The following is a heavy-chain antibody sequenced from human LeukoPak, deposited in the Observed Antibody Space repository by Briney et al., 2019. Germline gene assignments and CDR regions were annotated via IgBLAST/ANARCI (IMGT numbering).Heavy chain of an antibody. Sequence: GGSLRLSCAASGFTFSSYSMNWVRQAPGKGLEWVSYISSSSSTIYYADSVKGRFTISRDNAKNSLYLQMNSLRAEDTAVYYCARRTDRAAAGLYYFDYRGQGTLVTVSS. J-gene: IGHJ4*02. CDR3: ARRTDRAAAGLYYFDY. CDR2: ISSSSSTI. CDR1: GFTFSSYS. V-gene: IGHV3-48*01. D-gene: IGHD6-13*01.